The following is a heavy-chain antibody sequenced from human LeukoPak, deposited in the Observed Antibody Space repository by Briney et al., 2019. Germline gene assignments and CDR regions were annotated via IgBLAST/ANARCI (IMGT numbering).Heavy chain of an antibody. D-gene: IGHD1-1*01. Sequence: GGSLRLSCAASGFTFRSYAMTWVRQAPGKGLQWVSTISGSTGHTYYADSVKGRFTISRDTAKNSLILQMNSLRAGDTALYFCARLSGTGYFDLWGQGTLVTVSS. J-gene: IGHJ4*02. CDR1: GFTFRSYA. CDR2: ISGSTGHT. V-gene: IGHV3-23*01. CDR3: ARLSGTGYFDL.